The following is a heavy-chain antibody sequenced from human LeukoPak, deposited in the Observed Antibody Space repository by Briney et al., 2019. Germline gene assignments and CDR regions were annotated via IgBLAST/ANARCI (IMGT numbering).Heavy chain of an antibody. CDR3: ATTYSGYDSFLDY. D-gene: IGHD5-12*01. V-gene: IGHV1-24*01. CDR1: GYTLTELS. J-gene: IGHJ4*02. Sequence: ASVKVSCKVSGYTLTELSMHWVRQAPGKGLEWMGGFDPEDGETICAQKFQGRVTMTEDTSTDTAYMELSSLRSEDTAVYYCATTYSGYDSFLDYWGQGTLVTVSS. CDR2: FDPEDGET.